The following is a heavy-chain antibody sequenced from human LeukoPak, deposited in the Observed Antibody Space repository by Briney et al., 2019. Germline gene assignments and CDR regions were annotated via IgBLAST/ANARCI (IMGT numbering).Heavy chain of an antibody. J-gene: IGHJ6*02. CDR1: GYTFTSYG. D-gene: IGHD6-19*01. CDR2: ISAYNGNT. V-gene: IGHV1-18*01. Sequence: ASVKVSCKASGYTFTSYGISWVRQAPGQGLEWMGRISAYNGNTNYAQKLQGRVTMTTDTSTSTAYMELRSLRSDDTAVYYCARDIPCSSGWCGQNYYYYYGMDVWGQGTTVTVSS. CDR3: ARDIPCSSGWCGQNYYYYYGMDV.